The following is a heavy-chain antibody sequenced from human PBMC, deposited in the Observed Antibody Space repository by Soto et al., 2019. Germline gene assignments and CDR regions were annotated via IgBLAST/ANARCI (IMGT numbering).Heavy chain of an antibody. Sequence: GGSLRLSCAASKFTFSSYWMHWVRQAPGKGLVWVSRIDPDGITTYYADSVKGRFTISRGNAKNTLYLQLNSLTAEDTAVYYCTSSGSYDIAWFDPWGQGTLVTVSS. D-gene: IGHD3-10*01. CDR1: KFTFSSYW. J-gene: IGHJ5*02. V-gene: IGHV3-74*01. CDR3: TSSGSYDIAWFDP. CDR2: IDPDGITT.